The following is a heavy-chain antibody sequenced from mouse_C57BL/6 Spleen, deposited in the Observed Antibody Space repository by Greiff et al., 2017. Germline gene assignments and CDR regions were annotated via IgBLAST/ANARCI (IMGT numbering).Heavy chain of an antibody. J-gene: IGHJ2*01. V-gene: IGHV1-61*01. CDR1: GYTFTSYW. CDR2: IYPSDSET. CDR3: ARGAVCFDY. Sequence: VQLQQPGAELVRPGSSVKLSCKASGYTFTSYWMDWVKQRPGQGLEWIGNIYPSDSETHYNQKFKDKATLTVDKSSSTAYMQLISLTSEDSAVYYCARGAVCFDYWGQGTTLTVSS.